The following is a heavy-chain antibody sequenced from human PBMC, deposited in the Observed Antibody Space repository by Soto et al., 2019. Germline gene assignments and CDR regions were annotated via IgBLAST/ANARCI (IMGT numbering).Heavy chain of an antibody. J-gene: IGHJ4*02. CDR2: ISAYNGNT. CDR3: ARGAVAGTGSRYIDY. V-gene: IGHV1-3*01. CDR1: GFTFTSSA. D-gene: IGHD6-19*01. Sequence: ASVKVSCKTSGFTFTSSAVQWVRQAPGQGLEWMGWISAYNGNTNYAQKLQGRVTITRDTSASTAYMELSSLRSEDTAVYYCARGAVAGTGSRYIDYWGQGTLVTVSS.